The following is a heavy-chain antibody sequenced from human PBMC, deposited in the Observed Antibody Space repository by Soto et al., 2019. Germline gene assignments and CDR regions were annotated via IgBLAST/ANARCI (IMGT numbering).Heavy chain of an antibody. Sequence: PGESLKISCKGSGYSFTSYWISWVRQMPGKGLEWMGRIDPSDSYTNYSPSFQGHVTISADKSISTAYLQWSSLKASDTAMYYCARRSTIAAAGTYYMDVWGKGTTVTVSS. CDR2: IDPSDSYT. J-gene: IGHJ6*03. CDR1: GYSFTSYW. V-gene: IGHV5-10-1*01. D-gene: IGHD6-13*01. CDR3: ARRSTIAAAGTYYMDV.